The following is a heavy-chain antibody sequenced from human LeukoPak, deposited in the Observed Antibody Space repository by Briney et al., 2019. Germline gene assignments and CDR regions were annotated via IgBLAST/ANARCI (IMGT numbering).Heavy chain of an antibody. D-gene: IGHD2-2*01. Sequence: SETLSLTCIVSGGSVDSDSYYWGWIRQPPGKRLEWIGNVYYSGETYYNPSLKHRVTISVATSNNRFSLILRSVTAADTAVYYCARRKVLGYCTTTTCYWDHWGQGTLVTVS. CDR1: GGSVDSDSYY. V-gene: IGHV4-39*02. CDR2: VYYSGET. CDR3: ARRKVLGYCTTTTCYWDH. J-gene: IGHJ4*02.